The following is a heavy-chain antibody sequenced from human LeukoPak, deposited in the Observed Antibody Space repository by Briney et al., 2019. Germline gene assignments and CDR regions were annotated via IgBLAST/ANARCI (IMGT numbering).Heavy chain of an antibody. CDR2: INGDGSST. CDR1: GFAFNTYW. D-gene: IGHD4-17*01. CDR3: ARDIQYTVTPDS. Sequence: PGGSLRLSCAASGFAFNTYWMHWVRQAPGKGLVWVSRINGDGSSTSYADSVKGRFTISRDNAKNTLYLQMSSLRAEDTAVYYCARDIQYTVTPDSWGQGTLVTVSS. V-gene: IGHV3-74*01. J-gene: IGHJ4*02.